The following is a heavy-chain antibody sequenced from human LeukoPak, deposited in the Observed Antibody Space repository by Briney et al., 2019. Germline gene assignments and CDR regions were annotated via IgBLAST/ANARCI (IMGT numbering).Heavy chain of an antibody. Sequence: ASVKVSCKASGYTFTGYYMHWVRQAPGQGLEWMGWINPNSGNTNYAQKLQGRVTMTTDTSTSTAYMELRSLRSDDTAVYYCARDLVPEGYGIDYWGQGTLVTVSS. J-gene: IGHJ4*02. CDR3: ARDLVPEGYGIDY. D-gene: IGHD6-6*01. CDR1: GYTFTGYY. CDR2: INPNSGNT. V-gene: IGHV1-18*04.